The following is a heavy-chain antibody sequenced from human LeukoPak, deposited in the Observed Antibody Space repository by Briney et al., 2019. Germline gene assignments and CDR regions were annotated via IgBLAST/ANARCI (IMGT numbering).Heavy chain of an antibody. Sequence: GGSLRLSCAASGFTFSSYSMNWVRQAPGKGLEWVSSISSSSSYIYYADSVKGRFTISRDNAKNSLYLQMNSLRAEDTAVYYCARVRTVAIGGDAFDIWGQGTMVTVSS. J-gene: IGHJ3*02. V-gene: IGHV3-21*01. CDR1: GFTFSSYS. CDR3: ARVRTVAIGGDAFDI. D-gene: IGHD4-23*01. CDR2: ISSSSSYI.